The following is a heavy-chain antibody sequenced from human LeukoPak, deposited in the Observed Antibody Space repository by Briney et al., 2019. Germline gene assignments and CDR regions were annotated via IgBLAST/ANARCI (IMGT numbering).Heavy chain of an antibody. D-gene: IGHD4-17*01. J-gene: IGHJ6*03. CDR2: IIPIFGTA. V-gene: IGHV1-69*13. CDR3: ARRGGKNYGDYVVYDKYMDV. Sequence: SVKVSCKASGGTFSSYAISWVRQAPGQGLEWTGGIIPIFGTANYAQKFQGRVTITADESTSTAYMELRSLRSDDTAVYYCARRGGKNYGDYVVYDKYMDVWGTGTTVTVSS. CDR1: GGTFSSYA.